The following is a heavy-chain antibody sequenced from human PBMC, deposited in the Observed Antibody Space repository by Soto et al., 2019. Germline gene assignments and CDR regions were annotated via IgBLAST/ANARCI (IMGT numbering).Heavy chain of an antibody. CDR3: AREDGVVGSSSAFDH. V-gene: IGHV3-21*01. J-gene: IGHJ4*02. CDR2: INGRSNYV. CDR1: GFTFSTYT. Sequence: LRLSCVFSGFTFSTYTMNWVRQAPGKGLEWVSAINGRSNYVYYADSVKGRFTISRDNAKNSLYLQMNRLRAEDTAIYYCAREDGVVGSSSAFDHWGLGTLVTVSS. D-gene: IGHD1-26*01.